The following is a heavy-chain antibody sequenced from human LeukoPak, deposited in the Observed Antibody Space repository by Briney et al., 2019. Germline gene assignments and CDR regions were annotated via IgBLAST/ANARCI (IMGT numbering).Heavy chain of an antibody. D-gene: IGHD3-3*01. J-gene: IGHJ6*02. CDR2: FDPEDGET. V-gene: IGHV1-24*01. CDR3: ARDPADFWSGFFSYYYYGMDV. Sequence: GASVKVSCKVSGYTLTELSMHWVRQAPGKGLEWMGGFDPEDGETNYAQKFQGRVTITADKSTSTAYMELSSLRSEDTAVYYCARDPADFWSGFFSYYYYGMDVWGQGTTVTVSS. CDR1: GYTLTELS.